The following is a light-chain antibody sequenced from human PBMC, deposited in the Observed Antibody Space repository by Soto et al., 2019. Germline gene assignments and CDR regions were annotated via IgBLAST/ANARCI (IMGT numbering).Light chain of an antibody. V-gene: IGLV2-14*01. Sequence: QSALTQPASVSGSPGQSITISCTGTSSDIGYYASVSWYQRHPDKAPKLIIYDVYSRPSGVSSRFSGSKSGNTASLTISGLQAEDEADYYCFSRPSSDTQVVFGGGTKLTVL. CDR1: SSDIGYYAS. CDR3: FSRPSSDTQVV. CDR2: DVY. J-gene: IGLJ2*01.